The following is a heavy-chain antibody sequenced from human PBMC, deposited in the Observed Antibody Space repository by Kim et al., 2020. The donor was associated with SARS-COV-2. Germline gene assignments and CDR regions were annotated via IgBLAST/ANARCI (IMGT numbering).Heavy chain of an antibody. Sequence: SETLSLTCTVSGVSISSYYWSWIRQPPGKGLEWIGSIYYSGSTNYNPSLKSRVPITVDTSKNQFSLKLSSVTAAETAVYYCARLNDYGLCGCAFDIWGQGTMVTVSS. V-gene: IGHV4-59*01. D-gene: IGHD4-17*01. CDR3: ARLNDYGLCGCAFDI. CDR1: GVSISSYY. CDR2: IYYSGST. J-gene: IGHJ3*02.